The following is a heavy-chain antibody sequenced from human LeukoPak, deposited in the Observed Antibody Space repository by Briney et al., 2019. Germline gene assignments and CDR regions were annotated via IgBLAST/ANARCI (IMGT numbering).Heavy chain of an antibody. CDR2: ISAYNGNT. CDR3: ARDDYGEVDY. Sequence: ASVKVSCKASGYTFTGYYMHWVRQAPGQGLEWMGWISAYNGNTNYAQKLQGRVTMTTDTSTSTAYMELRSLRSDDTAVYYCARDDYGEVDYWGQETLVTVSS. V-gene: IGHV1-18*04. D-gene: IGHD4-17*01. CDR1: GYTFTGYY. J-gene: IGHJ4*02.